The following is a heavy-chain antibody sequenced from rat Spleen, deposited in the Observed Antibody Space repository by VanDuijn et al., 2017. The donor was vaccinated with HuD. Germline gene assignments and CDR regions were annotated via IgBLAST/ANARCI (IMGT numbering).Heavy chain of an antibody. CDR3: TTTYYSDVYYLYNWFAS. CDR1: GFTFSDYY. J-gene: IGHJ3*01. V-gene: IGHV5-20*01. D-gene: IGHD1-12*03. CDR2: ISSDGGRN. Sequence: EVQLVESDGSLVQPGRSLKLSCAASGFTFSDYYMAWVRQAPTKGLEWVATISSDGGRNFYRDSVKGQFTISRDNAKSSLYLQMDSRRSEDTATYYFTTTYYSDVYYLYNWFASWGQGTLVTVSS.